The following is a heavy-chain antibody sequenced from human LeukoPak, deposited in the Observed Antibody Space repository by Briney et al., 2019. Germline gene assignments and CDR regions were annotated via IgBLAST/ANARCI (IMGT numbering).Heavy chain of an antibody. CDR2: IYYSGST. J-gene: IGHJ5*02. V-gene: IGHV4-39*01. D-gene: IGHD6-13*01. CDR1: GGSISNSGYY. CDR3: ARGREQLDGGFDP. Sequence: SETLSLTCSVSGGSISNSGYYWGWIRQPPGTVLEWIASIYYSGSTYHKSPLKSRVIISVDTSKNQFSLSLSSVTAADAAVYYCARGREQLDGGFDPWGQGTLVTVSS.